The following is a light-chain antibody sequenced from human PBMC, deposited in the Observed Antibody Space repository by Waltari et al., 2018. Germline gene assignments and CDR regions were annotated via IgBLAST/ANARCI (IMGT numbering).Light chain of an antibody. CDR2: DAS. J-gene: IGKJ4*01. Sequence: EIVLTQSPATLSLSPGVRATLSCRASQRVSSYLAWYQQKPGQAPRLLIYDASNRATGIPARFSGSGSGTDFTLTISSLEPEDFAVYYCQQRSNWPPLLTFGGGTKVEIK. CDR1: QRVSSY. V-gene: IGKV3-11*01. CDR3: QQRSNWPPLLT.